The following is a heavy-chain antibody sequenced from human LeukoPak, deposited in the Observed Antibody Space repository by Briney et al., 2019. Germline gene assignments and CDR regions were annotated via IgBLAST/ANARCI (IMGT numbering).Heavy chain of an antibody. CDR3: ARGKMATTAFDY. D-gene: IGHD5-24*01. CDR1: GFSFSDFY. V-gene: IGHV3-11*01. CDR2: INTSDTTI. Sequence: GGSLRLSCAASGFSFSDFYMSWIRQAPGKGLEWVSFINTSDTTIHYADSVKGRFTVSRDNAKNSLFLQMDSLRVEDTAVYYCARGKMATTAFDYWGQGTLVTVSS. J-gene: IGHJ4*02.